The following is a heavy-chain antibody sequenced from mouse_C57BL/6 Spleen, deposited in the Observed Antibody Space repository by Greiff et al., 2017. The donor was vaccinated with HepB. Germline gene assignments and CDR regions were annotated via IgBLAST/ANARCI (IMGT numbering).Heavy chain of an antibody. CDR2: IYPGSGST. CDR3: ERGVTNGCSWYVDV. V-gene: IGHV1-55*01. CDR1: GYTFTSYW. D-gene: IGHD6-1*01. Sequence: VQLQQPGAELVKPGASVKMSCKASGYTFTSYWITWVKQRPGQGLEWIGDIYPGSGSTNYNEKFKSKATLTVDTSSSTAYMQHSSLTSEDSAVYECERGVTNGCSWYVDVWGTGTTVTVSS. J-gene: IGHJ1*03.